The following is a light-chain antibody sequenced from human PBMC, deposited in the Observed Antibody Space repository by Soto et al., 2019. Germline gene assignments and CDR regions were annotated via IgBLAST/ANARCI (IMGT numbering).Light chain of an antibody. Sequence: QSALAQPPSASGSPGQSVTISCTGSGSDIGAYNFVSWYQQHPGKAPKLMIFGVTERPSGVPDRFSGSKSGNTASLTVSGLQADDEAVYYCQAYDDSLTAFVFGGGTQLTVL. CDR2: GVT. CDR1: GSDIGAYNF. V-gene: IGLV2-8*01. J-gene: IGLJ3*02. CDR3: QAYDDSLTAFV.